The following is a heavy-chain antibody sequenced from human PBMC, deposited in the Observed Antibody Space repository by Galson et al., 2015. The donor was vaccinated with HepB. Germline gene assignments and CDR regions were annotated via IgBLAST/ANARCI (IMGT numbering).Heavy chain of an antibody. CDR3: ARARSSSYYLDF. CDR2: TYYRSKWYT. D-gene: IGHD3-22*01. CDR1: GDSVSSDSAS. V-gene: IGHV6-1*01. Sequence: CAISGDSVSSDSASWNWLRQSPSRGLEWLGRTYYRSKWYTDYAVSVKSRITVNPDTSKNQFSLQLNSVTPDDTAVYFCARARSSSYYLDFWGQGTRVTVSS. J-gene: IGHJ4*02.